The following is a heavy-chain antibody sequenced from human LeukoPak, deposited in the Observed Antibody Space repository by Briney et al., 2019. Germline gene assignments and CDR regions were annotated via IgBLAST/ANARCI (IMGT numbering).Heavy chain of an antibody. CDR1: GYSFTSYW. D-gene: IGHD6-19*01. Sequence: GESLKISCKGSGYSFTSYWIGWVRQMAGKGLEWMGIIYPGDSDTRYSPSLQGQVTISADKSISTAYLQWSSLKASDTAMYYCAKLAAAVAGSVSFDYWGQGTLVTVSS. J-gene: IGHJ4*02. CDR2: IYPGDSDT. V-gene: IGHV5-51*01. CDR3: AKLAAAVAGSVSFDY.